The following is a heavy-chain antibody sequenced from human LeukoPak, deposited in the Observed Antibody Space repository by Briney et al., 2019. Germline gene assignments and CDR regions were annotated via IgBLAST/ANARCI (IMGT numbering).Heavy chain of an antibody. J-gene: IGHJ5*02. Sequence: PGGSLRLSCAASGFTFSSYAMNWVRQAPGKGLEWVSGISGSGGTTNYADSVKGRFTISRDNSKNTLYLQMNSLRAEDMAVYYCAKDQGFLEGFRWFDPWGQGTLVTVSS. D-gene: IGHD3-3*01. CDR2: ISGSGGTT. CDR3: AKDQGFLEGFRWFDP. V-gene: IGHV3-23*01. CDR1: GFTFSSYA.